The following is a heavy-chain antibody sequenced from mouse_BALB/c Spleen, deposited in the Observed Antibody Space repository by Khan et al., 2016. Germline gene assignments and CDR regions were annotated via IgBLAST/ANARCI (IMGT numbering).Heavy chain of an antibody. CDR2: IYPGNVNT. CDR1: GYTFPTFY. CDR3: ARGYYEWYFDG. V-gene: IGHV1S56*01. Sequence: QIQLVQSGPELVKPGASVRISCKASGYTFPTFYIHWLKQRPGQGLEWIGWIYPGNVNTKYNEKFKDKATLTADKSSSTAYMQLSSLTSEDSAVYFCARGYYEWYFDGWGAGTTVTVSS. J-gene: IGHJ1*01. D-gene: IGHD2-4*01.